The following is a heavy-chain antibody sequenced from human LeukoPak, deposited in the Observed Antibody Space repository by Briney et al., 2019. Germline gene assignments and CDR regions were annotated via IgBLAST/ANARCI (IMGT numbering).Heavy chain of an antibody. D-gene: IGHD2-2*01. J-gene: IGHJ4*02. Sequence: GGSLRLSCAASGFTFSSYTMNWVRQAPGKGLEWVSSISSSSRSIFYADSVRGRFTTSRDNAKNSLYLQMNSLRAEDTAVYYCAKDHRDYCSNTTCYAFDYWGQGTLVTVSS. V-gene: IGHV3-21*04. CDR3: AKDHRDYCSNTTCYAFDY. CDR2: ISSSSRSI. CDR1: GFTFSSYT.